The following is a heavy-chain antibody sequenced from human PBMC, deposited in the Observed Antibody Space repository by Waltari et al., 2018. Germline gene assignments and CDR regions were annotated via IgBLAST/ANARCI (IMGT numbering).Heavy chain of an antibody. D-gene: IGHD3-3*01. CDR2: MNPNSGNT. CDR1: GYTFTSYD. CDR3: ARVSWRRSPFDY. V-gene: IGHV1-8*02. J-gene: IGHJ4*02. Sequence: QVQLVQSGAEVTKLGASVKVSCKASGYTFTSYDINWARQATGQGLEWMGWMNPNSGNTGYAQKFQGRVTMTRNTSISTAYMELSSLRSEDTAVYYCARVSWRRSPFDYWGQGTLVTVSS.